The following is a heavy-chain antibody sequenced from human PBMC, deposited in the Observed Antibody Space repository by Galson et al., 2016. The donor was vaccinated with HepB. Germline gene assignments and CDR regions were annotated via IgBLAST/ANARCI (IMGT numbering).Heavy chain of an antibody. J-gene: IGHJ2*01. Sequence: CAISGDSVSSNSAAWNWIRQSPSRGLEWLGRTYYRSRWYHDYAESVKSRITINPDTSKNQFSLQLNSLTPEDTAVYYCASSGNDDFWSGHLSWYFDLWGRGTLVTVSS. CDR3: ASSGNDDFWSGHLSWYFDL. CDR2: TYYRSRWYH. V-gene: IGHV6-1*01. CDR1: GDSVSSNSAA. D-gene: IGHD3-3*01.